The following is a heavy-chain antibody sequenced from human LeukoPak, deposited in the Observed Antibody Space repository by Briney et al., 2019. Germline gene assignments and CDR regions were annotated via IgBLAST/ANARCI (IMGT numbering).Heavy chain of an antibody. CDR2: IYYSGST. CDR1: GGSISSYY. J-gene: IGHJ4*02. Sequence: SETLSLTCTVSGGSISSYYWSWVRQPPGKGLEWIGYIYYSGSTNYNPSLKSRVTISVDTSKNQFSLKLSSVTAADTAVYYCARSATTDFDYWGQGTLVTVSS. V-gene: IGHV4-59*08. CDR3: ARSATTDFDY. D-gene: IGHD5-12*01.